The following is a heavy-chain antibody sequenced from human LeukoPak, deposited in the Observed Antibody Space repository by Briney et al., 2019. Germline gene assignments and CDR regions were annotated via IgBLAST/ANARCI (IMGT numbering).Heavy chain of an antibody. V-gene: IGHV1-46*01. D-gene: IGHD6-19*01. CDR3: ARTVAVAGLVYFDY. Sequence: KFQGRVTMTRDTSTSTVYMELSSLRSEDTAVYYCARTVAVAGLVYFDYWGQGTLVTVSS. J-gene: IGHJ4*02.